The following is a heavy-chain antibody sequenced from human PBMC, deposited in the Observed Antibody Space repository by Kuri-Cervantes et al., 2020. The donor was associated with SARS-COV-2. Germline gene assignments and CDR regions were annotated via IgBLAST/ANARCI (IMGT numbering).Heavy chain of an antibody. D-gene: IGHD3-16*01. V-gene: IGHV3-53*01. J-gene: IGHJ6*04. CDR3: ARDLGGVSGPFDY. CDR1: GFTVSGNY. Sequence: GGSLRLSCAASGFTVSGNYMSWVRQAPEKGLEWLSVIYTGDKTYYADSVKGRFTISRDNSKNTVYLQMNSLRAEDTAVYYCARDLGGVSGPFDYWGKGTTVTVSS. CDR2: IYTGDKT.